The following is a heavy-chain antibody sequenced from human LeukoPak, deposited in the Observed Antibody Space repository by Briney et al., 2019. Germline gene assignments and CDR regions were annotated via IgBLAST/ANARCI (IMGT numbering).Heavy chain of an antibody. J-gene: IGHJ6*03. V-gene: IGHV1-18*01. D-gene: IGHD5-12*01. CDR2: IFSYNGQT. CDR3: ANVAKGRYFFYYMDV. Sequence: ASVKVSCKASGHTANTYGFSWVRQAPGQGLEWIGWIFSYNGQTKHADKFQGRVTMTTDTSKTIAYMELRSLRSDDTAVYFCANVAKGRYFFYYMDVWGKGTTVTVS. CDR1: GHTANTYG.